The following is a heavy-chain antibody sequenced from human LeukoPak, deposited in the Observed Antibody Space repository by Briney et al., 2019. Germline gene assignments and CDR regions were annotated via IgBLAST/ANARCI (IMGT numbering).Heavy chain of an antibody. J-gene: IGHJ4*02. Sequence: PSETLSLTCTVSGGSISSYYWSWIRQPPGKGLERIGYIYYSGSTNYNPSLKSRVTISVDTSKNQFSLKLSSVTAADTAVYYCARAHAGYSSACDYWGQGTLVTVSS. CDR1: GGSISSYY. D-gene: IGHD6-25*01. V-gene: IGHV4-59*01. CDR3: ARAHAGYSSACDY. CDR2: IYYSGST.